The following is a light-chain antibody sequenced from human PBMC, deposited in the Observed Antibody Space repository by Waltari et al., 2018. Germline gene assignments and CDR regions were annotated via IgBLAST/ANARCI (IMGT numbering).Light chain of an antibody. CDR2: DVS. J-gene: IGLJ3*02. CDR1: SSDIGRYDI. Sequence: QSALTQPASVSGSPGQSVTISCTGASSDIGRYDIVSWYHQHPGNAPHLIICDVSKRPSGVSDRFSGSKSGDTASLTISGLQFEDEADYYCCSYAGNYIWVFGGGTRLTVL. V-gene: IGLV2-23*02. CDR3: CSYAGNYIWV.